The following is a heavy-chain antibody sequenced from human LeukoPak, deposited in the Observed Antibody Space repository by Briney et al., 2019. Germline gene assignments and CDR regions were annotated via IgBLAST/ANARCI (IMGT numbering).Heavy chain of an antibody. CDR1: GFTFSSYS. J-gene: IGHJ4*02. Sequence: GGSLRLSCAASGFTFSSYSLNWVRQAPGKGLEWVSSISSSSSYIYYADSVKGRFTISRDSAKNSLYLQMNSLRAEDTAVYYCARTISGSYFFDYWGQGTLVTVSS. V-gene: IGHV3-21*01. D-gene: IGHD1-26*01. CDR3: ARTISGSYFFDY. CDR2: ISSSSSYI.